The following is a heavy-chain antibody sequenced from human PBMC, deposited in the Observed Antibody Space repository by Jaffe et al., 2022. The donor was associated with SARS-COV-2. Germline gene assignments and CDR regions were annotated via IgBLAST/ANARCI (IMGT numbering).Heavy chain of an antibody. Sequence: QVQLVQSGAEVKKPGSSVKVSCKASGGTFSSYTISWVRQAPGQGLEWMGRIIPILGIANYAQKFQGRVTITADKSTSTAYMELSSLRSEDTAVYYCASPDEMLAPTDYYYYGMDVWGQGTTVTVSS. D-gene: IGHD2-8*01. V-gene: IGHV1-69*02. CDR3: ASPDEMLAPTDYYYYGMDV. CDR2: IIPILGIA. J-gene: IGHJ6*02. CDR1: GGTFSSYT.